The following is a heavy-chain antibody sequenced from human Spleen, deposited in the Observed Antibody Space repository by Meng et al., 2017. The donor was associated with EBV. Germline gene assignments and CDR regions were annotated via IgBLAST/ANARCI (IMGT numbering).Heavy chain of an antibody. V-gene: IGHV3-74*01. CDR2: INEDGRTT. Sequence: VQLVESGGALVQPGGSLRLSCAASGFTFSSYWMHWVRQAPGKGLEWISRINEDGRTTTYADSVKGRFTISRDNTKNILYLQMNSLRSEDTATYFCSRDLAGADNVWGQGDLVTVSS. CDR3: SRDLAGADNV. D-gene: IGHD1-14*01. CDR1: GFTFSSYW. J-gene: IGHJ4*02.